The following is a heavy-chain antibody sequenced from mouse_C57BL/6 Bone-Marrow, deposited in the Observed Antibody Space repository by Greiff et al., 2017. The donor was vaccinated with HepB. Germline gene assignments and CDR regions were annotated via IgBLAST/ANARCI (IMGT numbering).Heavy chain of an antibody. CDR1: GYTFTDHT. V-gene: IGHV1-78*01. Sequence: VQRVESDAELVKPGASVKISCKVSGYTFTDHTIHWMKQRPEQGLEWIGYIYPRDGSTKYNEKFKGKATLTADKSSSTAYMQLNSLTSEDSAVYFCARTNYDYDRFAYWGQGTLVTVSA. CDR3: ARTNYDYDRFAY. J-gene: IGHJ3*01. CDR2: IYPRDGST. D-gene: IGHD2-4*01.